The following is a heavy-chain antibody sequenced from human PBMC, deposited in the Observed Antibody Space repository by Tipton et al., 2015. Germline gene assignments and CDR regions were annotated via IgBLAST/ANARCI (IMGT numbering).Heavy chain of an antibody. CDR2: IYESGTT. D-gene: IGHD3-3*01. CDR3: ARTFHDVWGRANWFDP. J-gene: IGHJ5*02. CDR1: GYSISSGFY. Sequence: TLSLTCAVAGYSISSGFYWGWIRQPPGKDLEWIENIYESGTTYYNPSLKSRVIISVDTAKNQFSLKLSSVTAADTAVYYCARTFHDVWGRANWFDPWGQGTLVTVSS. V-gene: IGHV4-38-2*01.